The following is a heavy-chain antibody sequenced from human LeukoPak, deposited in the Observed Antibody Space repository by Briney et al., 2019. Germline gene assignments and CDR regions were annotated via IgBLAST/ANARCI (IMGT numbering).Heavy chain of an antibody. CDR1: GGSISSGGYY. J-gene: IGHJ4*02. Sequence: SETLSLTCTVSGGSISSGGYYWGWLRQPPGKGLEWIGYIYYSGSTYYNPSLRSQVTISVDTSKNQFSLKLSSVTAADTAVYYCASREGSQGGYCSSTSCYTGYYWGQGTLVTVSS. D-gene: IGHD2-2*02. CDR2: IYYSGST. CDR3: ASREGSQGGYCSSTSCYTGYY. V-gene: IGHV4-30-4*08.